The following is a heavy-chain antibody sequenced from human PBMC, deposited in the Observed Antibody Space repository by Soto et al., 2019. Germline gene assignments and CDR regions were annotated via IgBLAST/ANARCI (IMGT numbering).Heavy chain of an antibody. Sequence: PVGSLILSCVASEFTFSSYEMNWVRQAPGKGLEWVSYISSSGTAIYYTDSVKGRFTISRDNAKKSLYLQMNSLRAEDTAVYYCVRFGGAAAGPGDYWGQGTLVTVSS. CDR2: ISSSGTAI. J-gene: IGHJ4*02. CDR3: VRFGGAAAGPGDY. V-gene: IGHV3-48*03. D-gene: IGHD6-13*01. CDR1: EFTFSSYE.